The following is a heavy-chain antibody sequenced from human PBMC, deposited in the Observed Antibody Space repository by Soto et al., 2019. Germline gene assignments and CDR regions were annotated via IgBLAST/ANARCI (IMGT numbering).Heavy chain of an antibody. D-gene: IGHD3-10*01. V-gene: IGHV1-69*13. CDR3: ARDLEFRDGNISHLDY. Sequence: ALVKVSCKASGGTFRNHFFNWVRQAPGQGLEWMGGIIPIIGTPNYAQKFQGRVTITADASTNTVYLEVSSLRSQDTAVYYCARDLEFRDGNISHLDYWGQGTLVTVS. CDR2: IIPIIGTP. J-gene: IGHJ4*02. CDR1: GGTFRNHF.